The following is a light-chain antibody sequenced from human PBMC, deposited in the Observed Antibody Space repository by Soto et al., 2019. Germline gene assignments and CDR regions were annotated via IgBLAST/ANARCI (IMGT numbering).Light chain of an antibody. CDR1: SSDVGGYNY. CDR3: SSYTRSSTWV. CDR2: EVS. Sequence: QSVLTQPASASGSPGQSITISCTGTSSDVGGYNYVSWYQQHPGKAPKLMIYEVSNRPSGVSNRFSGSKSGNTASLTISGLQAEDEADYYCSSYTRSSTWVFGGGTQLTVL. V-gene: IGLV2-14*01. J-gene: IGLJ3*02.